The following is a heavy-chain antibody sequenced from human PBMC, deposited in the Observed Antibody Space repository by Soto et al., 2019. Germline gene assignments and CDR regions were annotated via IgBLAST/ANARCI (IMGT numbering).Heavy chain of an antibody. CDR2: IGTAGNT. D-gene: IGHD4-4*01. V-gene: IGHV3-13*01. CDR1: GFTFSNYD. J-gene: IGHJ2*01. Sequence: EVQLVESGGGLVQPGGSLRLSCAASGFTFSNYDMHWVRQPTGKGLEWVSAIGTAGNTYYPGSVKGRFTISRENARNSLYLQMNSLRVGDTALYCFARDVTAADGNWYLDLWGRGTLVTVSS. CDR3: ARDVTAADGNWYLDL.